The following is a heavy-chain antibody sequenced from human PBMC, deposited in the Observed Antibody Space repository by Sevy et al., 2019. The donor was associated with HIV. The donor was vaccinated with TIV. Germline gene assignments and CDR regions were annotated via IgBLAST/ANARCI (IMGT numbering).Heavy chain of an antibody. V-gene: IGHV4-59*13. CDR2: IYYSGTT. CDR1: AGSISSYY. Sequence: SETLSLTCSVSAGSISSYYWSWIRQPPGKGLEWIGYIYYSGTTDYNPSLKSRVTISQDKSQKVFSLRLRSMTAADTAVYYCARDNAILTPRAFDIWGQGTMVTVSS. CDR3: ARDNAILTPRAFDI. D-gene: IGHD3-9*01. J-gene: IGHJ3*02.